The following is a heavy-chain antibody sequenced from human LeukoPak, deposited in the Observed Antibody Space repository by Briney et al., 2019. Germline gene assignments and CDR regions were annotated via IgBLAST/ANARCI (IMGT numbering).Heavy chain of an antibody. D-gene: IGHD4-23*01. CDR1: GFTFSGYT. J-gene: IGHJ4*02. CDR2: ISGDGDNT. CDR3: ARRGGGGADYYFDY. Sequence: GGSLRLSCVASGFTFSGYTMYWVRQAPGKGLEHVSAISGDGDNTFYAKSVKGRFTISRDNSKNTLYLQMGSLGPEDMAVYYCARRGGGGADYYFDYWGQGSLVTVSS. V-gene: IGHV3-64*01.